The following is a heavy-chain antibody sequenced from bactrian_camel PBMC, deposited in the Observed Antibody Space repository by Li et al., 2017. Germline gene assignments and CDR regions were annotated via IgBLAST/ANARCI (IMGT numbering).Heavy chain of an antibody. CDR1: GFTFSTHA. CDR3: ARNLGWSSNY. J-gene: IGHJ4*01. D-gene: IGHD5*01. Sequence: QLVESGGGLVQPGGSLRLSCAASGFTFSTHAMSWVRQAPGKGLEWVSSTNPGGGSTDYADSVKGRFTIFRDNAKNTVYLQLNSLKTEDMAMYYCARNLGWSSNYWGQGTQVTVS. CDR2: TNPGGGST. V-gene: IGHV3S40*01.